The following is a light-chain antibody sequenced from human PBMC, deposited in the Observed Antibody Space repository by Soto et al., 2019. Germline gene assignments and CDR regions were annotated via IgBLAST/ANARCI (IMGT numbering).Light chain of an antibody. CDR1: QSISSW. J-gene: IGKJ4*01. CDR3: QQYNSYPS. Sequence: DIQMTQSPSTLSASVGDRVTITCRASQSISSWLAWYQQKPGKAPKLLIYKASSLDSGVPSRFSGSGSGTDFTLTISSLQPDHYSSYHCQQYNSYPSFGGGTKVEIK. CDR2: KAS. V-gene: IGKV1-5*03.